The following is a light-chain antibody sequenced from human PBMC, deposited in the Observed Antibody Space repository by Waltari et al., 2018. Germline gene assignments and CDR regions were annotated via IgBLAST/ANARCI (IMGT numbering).Light chain of an antibody. CDR3: QQCNDWPRT. J-gene: IGKJ1*01. CDR2: GAS. CDR1: QSVSNN. Sequence: EIVMTQSPAILSVSPRERATLSCRASQSVSNNLAWYQKKPGQAPRLLIYGASTRATGVPARFSGSGSGTEFTLTISSLQSEDFAVYYCQQCNDWPRTFGQGTKVEIK. V-gene: IGKV3D-15*01.